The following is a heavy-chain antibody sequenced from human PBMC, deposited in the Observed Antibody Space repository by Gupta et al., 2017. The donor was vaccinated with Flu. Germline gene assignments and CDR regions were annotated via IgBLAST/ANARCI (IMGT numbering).Heavy chain of an antibody. CDR3: AGADTYYYYYMDV. CDR2: LKQDGSEK. J-gene: IGHJ6*03. V-gene: IGHV3-7*04. Sequence: RQVQGKGLEWVANLKQDGSEKYYVDSVKGRFTISRDNAKNSLYLQMNSLRAEDTAVYYCAGADTYYYYYMDVWGKGTTVTVSS.